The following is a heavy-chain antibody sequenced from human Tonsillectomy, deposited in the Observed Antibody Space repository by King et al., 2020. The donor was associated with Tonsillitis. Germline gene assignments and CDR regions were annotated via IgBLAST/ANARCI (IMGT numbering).Heavy chain of an antibody. J-gene: IGHJ3*02. V-gene: IGHV3-11*01. D-gene: IGHD5-24*01. CDR2: IICWGCTL. Sequence: VQLVESGGGLVKPGGSLRLSCAASGFTFSDYYLSWIPPAPGEGLEGVSYIICWGCTLYYADSVQGRFTIPRDNANNPLYLQMNSLRAEDTAVYYCARARVGYNYLSGSTFDIWGQGTMVSVSS. CDR1: GFTFSDYY. CDR3: ARARVGYNYLSGSTFDI.